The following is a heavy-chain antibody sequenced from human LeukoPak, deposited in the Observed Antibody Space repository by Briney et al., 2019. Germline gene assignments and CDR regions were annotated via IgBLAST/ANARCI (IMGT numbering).Heavy chain of an antibody. CDR3: ARFVDEGGYYYGMDV. Sequence: PSETLSLTCTVSGGSISSSSYYWGWIRQPPGKGLEWIGSIYYSGSTYYNPSLKSRVTISVDTSKNQFSLKLSSVTAADTAVYYCARFVDEGGYYYGMDVWGQGTTVTVSS. CDR2: IYYSGST. J-gene: IGHJ6*02. V-gene: IGHV4-39*07. D-gene: IGHD5-12*01. CDR1: GGSISSSSYY.